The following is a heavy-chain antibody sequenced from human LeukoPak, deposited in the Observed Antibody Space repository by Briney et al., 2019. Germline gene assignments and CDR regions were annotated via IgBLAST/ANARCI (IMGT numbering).Heavy chain of an antibody. CDR1: GFTFSNYN. V-gene: IGHV3-21*01. CDR2: ISYSSSYI. Sequence: GGSLRLSCAASGFTFSNYNMNWVRQAPGKGLEWVSSISYSSSYIYYAGSVKGRFTISRDNAKNSLYLQMNSLRAEDTAVYYCARDRISSTSGMIFDMWGQGTMVTVSS. D-gene: IGHD2-2*01. J-gene: IGHJ3*02. CDR3: ARDRISSTSGMIFDM.